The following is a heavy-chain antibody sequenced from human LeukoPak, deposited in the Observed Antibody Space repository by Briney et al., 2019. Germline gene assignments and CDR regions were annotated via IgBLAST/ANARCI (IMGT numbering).Heavy chain of an antibody. CDR1: GGSFSGYY. CDR2: INHSGST. D-gene: IGHD6-13*01. CDR3: ARGRYLTTLGGAAAGFLDS. V-gene: IGHV4-34*01. Sequence: SETLSLTCGVNGGSFSGYYWNWIRQTPGKGLEWIGEINHSGSTNYNPSLKRRVTICVDTSQKQFSLRLTSVTAADTAVYYCARGRYLTTLGGAAAGFLDSWGQGTLVTVSS. J-gene: IGHJ4*02.